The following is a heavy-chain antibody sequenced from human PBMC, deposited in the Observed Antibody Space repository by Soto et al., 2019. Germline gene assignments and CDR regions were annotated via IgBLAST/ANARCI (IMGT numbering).Heavy chain of an antibody. D-gene: IGHD6-13*01. Sequence: SETLSLSCAVSGGSISSSNWWSWVRQPPGKGLEWIGEIYHSGSTNYNPSLKSRVTISVDKSKNQFSLKLSSVTAADTAVYYCARTGAAAGYFDYWGQGTLVAVSS. V-gene: IGHV4-4*02. CDR3: ARTGAAAGYFDY. CDR2: IYHSGST. CDR1: GGSISSSNW. J-gene: IGHJ4*02.